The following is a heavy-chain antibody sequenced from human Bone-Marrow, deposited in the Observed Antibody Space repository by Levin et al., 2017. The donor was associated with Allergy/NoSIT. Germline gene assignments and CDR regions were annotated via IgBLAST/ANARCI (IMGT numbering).Heavy chain of an antibody. J-gene: IGHJ4*02. Sequence: SGPTLVKPTQTLTLTCDFSGFSLTTTYMCVTWIRQPPGQALEWLALIDWPDDKYYTTSLRTRLTVSKDTSKNQVVLRMTNMDTVDTATYYRARGNWNDGLYFDYWGPGTVVTVSS. CDR1: GFSLTTTYMC. V-gene: IGHV2-70*13. CDR2: IDWPDDK. D-gene: IGHD1-1*01. CDR3: ARGNWNDGLYFDY.